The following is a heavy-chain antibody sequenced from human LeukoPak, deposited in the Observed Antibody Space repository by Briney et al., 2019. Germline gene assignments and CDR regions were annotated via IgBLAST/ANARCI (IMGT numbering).Heavy chain of an antibody. D-gene: IGHD2-2*01. CDR1: VGTFSSYA. Sequence: SVKVSCKASVGTFSSYAINWVRQAPGQGLEWMGVIIPIFGTANYAQKFQGRVAITAGGSTSTAYMEVSSLRSEDTAVYYCDGSGFVVPTDLVWDFDLWGRGTLVTVSS. V-gene: IGHV1-69*01. J-gene: IGHJ2*01. CDR2: IIPIFGTA. CDR3: DGSGFVVPTDLVWDFDL.